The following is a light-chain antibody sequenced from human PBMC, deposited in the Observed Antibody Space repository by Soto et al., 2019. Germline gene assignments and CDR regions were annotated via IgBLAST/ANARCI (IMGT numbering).Light chain of an antibody. CDR1: SSKIGSGYD. V-gene: IGLV1-40*01. CDR2: GNS. J-gene: IGLJ2*01. Sequence: QSVLPQPPSVSGAPGQRVTISCTGSSSKIGSGYDVHWYQQLPGTAPKLLIYGNSNRHSGVPDRFAGSKSGTSASLAITGLQAEDEADYFCQSYGSSLVVFCGGTKVTVL. CDR3: QSYGSSLVV.